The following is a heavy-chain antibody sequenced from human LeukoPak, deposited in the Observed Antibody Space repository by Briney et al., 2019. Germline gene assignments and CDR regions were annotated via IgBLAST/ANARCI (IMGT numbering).Heavy chain of an antibody. CDR3: ARAYRRAYDDAFGI. D-gene: IGHD2-21*01. V-gene: IGHV1-2*04. CDR2: INPHSGVT. J-gene: IGHJ3*02. CDR1: GYSFTDYY. Sequence: ASVKVSCKASGYSFTDYYMHWVRQAPGQGLEWMGWINPHSGVTNYAQKFQGWVTMTRDTSISTTYMELNRLSSDDTAIYYCARAYRRAYDDAFGIRGQGTMVTVSS.